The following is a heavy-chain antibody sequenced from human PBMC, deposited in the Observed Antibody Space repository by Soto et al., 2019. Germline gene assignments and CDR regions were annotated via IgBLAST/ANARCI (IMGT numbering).Heavy chain of an antibody. CDR2: IRNSSSYI. CDR1: GFTFSSYS. V-gene: IGHV3-21*01. Sequence: GGSLRLSCAASGFTFSSYSMNWVRQAPGKGLEWVSAIRNSSSYIYYADSVKGRFTISRDNSKNTLYLQMNSLRAEDTAVYYCAFDFLMIRSFDFWGQGTMVTVSS. J-gene: IGHJ4*03. D-gene: IGHD3-9*01. CDR3: AFDFLMIRSFDF.